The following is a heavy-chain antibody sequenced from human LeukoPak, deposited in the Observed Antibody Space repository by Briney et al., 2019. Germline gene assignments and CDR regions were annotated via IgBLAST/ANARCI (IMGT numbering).Heavy chain of an antibody. V-gene: IGHV1-69*13. Sequence: SVKVSCKASGGTFSSYAISWVRQAPGQGLEWMGGITPIFGTANYAQKFQGRVTITADESTSTAYMELSSLRSEDTAVYYCARDPHSYPGDLGGYWGQGTLVTVSS. CDR1: GGTFSSYA. CDR2: ITPIFGTA. CDR3: ARDPHSYPGDLGGY. D-gene: IGHD4-17*01. J-gene: IGHJ4*02.